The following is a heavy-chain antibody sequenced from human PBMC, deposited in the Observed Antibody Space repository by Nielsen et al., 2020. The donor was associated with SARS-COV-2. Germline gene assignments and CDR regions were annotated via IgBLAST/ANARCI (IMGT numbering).Heavy chain of an antibody. V-gene: IGHV4-34*01. D-gene: IGHD3-22*01. CDR3: ARLSSGSGYFSSFDY. Sequence: SETLSLTCAVYGGSFSGYYWSWIRQPPGKGLEWIGEINHSGSTNYNPSLKSRVTISVDTSKNQFSLKLSSVTAADTAVYYYARLSSGSGYFSSFDYWGQGTLVTVSS. J-gene: IGHJ4*02. CDR1: GGSFSGYY. CDR2: INHSGST.